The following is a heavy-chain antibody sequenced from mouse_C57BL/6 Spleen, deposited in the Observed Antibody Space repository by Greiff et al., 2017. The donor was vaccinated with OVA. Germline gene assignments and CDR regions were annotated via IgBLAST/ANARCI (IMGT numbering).Heavy chain of an antibody. J-gene: IGHJ2*01. V-gene: IGHV1-15*01. CDR1: GYTFTDYE. Sequence: QVQLQQSGAELVRPGASVTLSCKASGYTFTDYEMHWVKQTPVHGLEWIGAIDPETGGTAYNQKFKGKAILTADKSSSTAYMELRSLTSEDSAVYYCTRGGALLRYFDYGGQGTTLTVSS. CDR3: TRGGALLRYFDY. D-gene: IGHD1-1*01. CDR2: IDPETGGT.